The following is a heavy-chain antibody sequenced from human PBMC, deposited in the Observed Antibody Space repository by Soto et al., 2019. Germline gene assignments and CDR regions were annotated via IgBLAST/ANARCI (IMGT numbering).Heavy chain of an antibody. CDR2: IKQDGSEE. Sequence: EVQLVESGGGLVQPGGSLRLSCVDSGFTFSSYWMSWVRQAPVKGLEWVGNIKQDGSEENYVDSVKGRFIISRDNAKNSRYLQMNSLRAGDMAVYYCARIAASGRGWDVWGQGTTVVVSS. CDR1: GFTFSSYW. D-gene: IGHD6-13*01. V-gene: IGHV3-7*01. J-gene: IGHJ6*02. CDR3: ARIAASGRGWDV.